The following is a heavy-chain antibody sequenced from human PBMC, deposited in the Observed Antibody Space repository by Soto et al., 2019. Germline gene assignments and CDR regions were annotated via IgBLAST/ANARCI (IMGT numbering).Heavy chain of an antibody. CDR1: GFTFSSYA. Sequence: GGSLRLSCAASGFTFSSYAMSWVRQAPGKGLEWVSGISGSGDSTYNIDSVKGRFTVSRDNSKNTLHLQMNSLRAEDTAVYYCARGEKLLWFGGGQGT. CDR2: ISGSGDST. D-gene: IGHD3-10*01. V-gene: IGHV3-23*01. J-gene: IGHJ4*02. CDR3: ARGEKLLWFG.